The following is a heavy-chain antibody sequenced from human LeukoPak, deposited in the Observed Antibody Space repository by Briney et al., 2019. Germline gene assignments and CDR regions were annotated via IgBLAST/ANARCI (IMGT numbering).Heavy chain of an antibody. J-gene: IGHJ5*02. CDR2: IIPIFGTA. CDR1: GGTFSSYA. CDR3: ARDNYAGPNWFDP. Sequence: SVKVSCKASGGTFSSYAISWVRQAPGQGLEWMGGIIPIFGTANYAQKFQGRVTITTDESTSTAYMELSSLRSEDTAVYYCARDNYAGPNWFDPWGQGTLVTVSS. D-gene: IGHD1-7*01. V-gene: IGHV1-69*05.